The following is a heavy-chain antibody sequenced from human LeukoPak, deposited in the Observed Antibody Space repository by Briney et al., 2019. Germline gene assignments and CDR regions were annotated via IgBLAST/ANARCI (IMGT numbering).Heavy chain of an antibody. CDR3: ARHAKRDKYGWGSYYYYYGMDV. Sequence: PSETLSLTCTVSGGSISSYYWSWIRQPPGKGLEWIWYIYYSGSTNYNPSLKSRVTISVDASKNQFSPKLSSVTAADTDVYYCARHAKRDKYGWGSYYYYYGMDVWGQGTTVTVSS. D-gene: IGHD3-10*01. V-gene: IGHV4-59*08. CDR2: IYYSGST. J-gene: IGHJ6*01. CDR1: GGSISSYY.